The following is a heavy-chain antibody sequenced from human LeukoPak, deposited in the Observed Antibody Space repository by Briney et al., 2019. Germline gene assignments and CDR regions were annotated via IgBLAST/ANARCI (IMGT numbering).Heavy chain of an antibody. Sequence: GGSLRLSCAASGFPFSSYGMHWVRQAPGKGREWVAFIRYDGSNKYYADYVKGRFTISRDNSKNTLYLQMNSLRAEDTAVYYCAKTTYSSSWYTSSWGQGTLVTVSS. CDR2: IRYDGSNK. V-gene: IGHV3-30*02. CDR3: AKTTYSSSWYTSS. CDR1: GFPFSSYG. J-gene: IGHJ4*02. D-gene: IGHD6-13*01.